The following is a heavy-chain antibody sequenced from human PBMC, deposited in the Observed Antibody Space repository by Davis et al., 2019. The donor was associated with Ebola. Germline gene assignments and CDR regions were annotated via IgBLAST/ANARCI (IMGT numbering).Heavy chain of an antibody. CDR3: ARVRGWLRCIDP. Sequence: MPGGSLRPSFAVLGGPFSGYYWSWIRQPPGKGLEWFGEINHSGSTNYNPSLKSQVTISVDTSKNQFSLKLRSLTATDTAVYYCARVRGWLRCIDPWGQGTLVTVSS. CDR2: INHSGST. D-gene: IGHD5-12*01. V-gene: IGHV4-34*01. CDR1: GGPFSGYY. J-gene: IGHJ5*02.